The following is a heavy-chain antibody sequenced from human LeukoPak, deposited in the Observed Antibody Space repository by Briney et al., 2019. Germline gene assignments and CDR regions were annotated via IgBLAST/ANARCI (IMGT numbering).Heavy chain of an antibody. CDR1: GFTFSSYG. V-gene: IGHV3-30*18. Sequence: PGGSLRLSCAASGFTFSSYGMHWVRQAPGKGLEWVAVISYDGSNKYYADSVKGRFTISRDNSKNTLYLQMNSLRAEDTAVYYCAKDPSPYGDYDEYYFDYWGQGTLVTVSS. J-gene: IGHJ4*02. CDR3: AKDPSPYGDYDEYYFDY. D-gene: IGHD4-17*01. CDR2: ISYDGSNK.